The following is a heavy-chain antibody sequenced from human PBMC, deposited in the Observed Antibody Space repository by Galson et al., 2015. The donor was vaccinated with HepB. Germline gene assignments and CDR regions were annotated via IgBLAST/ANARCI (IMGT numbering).Heavy chain of an antibody. Sequence: SLRLSCADSHLVLGDYWMRWVRQAPGKGLEWVACINQDGSEKNYVDSVKGRFTISRDNAKNSLFLQMNTLTVEDTAVYYCARDARHRPILFDPWGQGTLVTVSS. CDR1: HLVLGDYW. D-gene: IGHD3-3*01. CDR3: ARDARHRPILFDP. J-gene: IGHJ5*02. CDR2: INQDGSEK. V-gene: IGHV3-7*03.